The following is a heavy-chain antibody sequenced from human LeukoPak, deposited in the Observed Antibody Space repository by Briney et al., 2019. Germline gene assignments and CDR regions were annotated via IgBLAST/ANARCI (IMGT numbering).Heavy chain of an antibody. D-gene: IGHD3-10*01. V-gene: IGHV4-30-2*01. Sequence: PSQTLSLTCAVSGGPLSSGGYSWRWLRQPPGTGLEWLGYIYHSGSTYYNPSLKSRVTISVDRSKNQFSLKLSSVTAADTAVYYCARTRGFGELDNWFDPWGQGTLVTVSS. CDR1: GGPLSSGGYS. CDR3: ARTRGFGELDNWFDP. CDR2: IYHSGST. J-gene: IGHJ5*02.